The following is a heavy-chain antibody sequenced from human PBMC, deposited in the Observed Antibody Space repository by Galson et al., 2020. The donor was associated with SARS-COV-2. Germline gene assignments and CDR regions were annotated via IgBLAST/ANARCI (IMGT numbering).Heavy chain of an antibody. CDR2: IYYSGNT. J-gene: IGHJ5*02. V-gene: IGHV4-30-4*01. D-gene: IGHD2-8*01. CDR1: GGSISSANYY. Sequence: ETSETLSLTCTVSGGSISSANYYWSWIRQPPGKGLEWIGYIYYSGNTYYNPSLKSRLSISVDTSKNHFSLNLSSVTAADTAVYYCARVRVWSGLLPFDPWGQGILFTVSS. CDR3: ARVRVWSGLLPFDP.